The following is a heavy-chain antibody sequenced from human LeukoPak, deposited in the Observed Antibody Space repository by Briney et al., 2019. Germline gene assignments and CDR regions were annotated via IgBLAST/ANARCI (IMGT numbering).Heavy chain of an antibody. J-gene: IGHJ5*02. CDR1: GFTFGDHA. CDR2: IRSKAYGGTT. D-gene: IGHD2-2*01. CDR3: TRACSSTSCPASGFDP. Sequence: GRSLRLSCTASGFTFGDHAMSWVRQAPGKGLEWVGFIRSKAYGGTTEDAASVKGRFTISRDDSKSIAYLQMNSLKTEGTAVYYCTRACSSTSCPASGFDPWGQGTLVTVSS. V-gene: IGHV3-49*04.